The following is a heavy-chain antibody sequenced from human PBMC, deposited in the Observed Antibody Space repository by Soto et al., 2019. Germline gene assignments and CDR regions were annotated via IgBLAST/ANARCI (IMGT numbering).Heavy chain of an antibody. Sequence: XASLRLSCAASGFNFSSYAMHWVRQAPGKGLEWVAVISYDGGKKYYADSVKGRFTISRDNSQNTLYVEMTSLSAEDTAVYYCAREGQPAAGTTPHNWGQGTLVTVSS. J-gene: IGHJ4*02. CDR3: AREGQPAAGTTPHN. CDR2: ISYDGGKK. V-gene: IGHV3-30*04. CDR1: GFNFSSYA. D-gene: IGHD6-13*01.